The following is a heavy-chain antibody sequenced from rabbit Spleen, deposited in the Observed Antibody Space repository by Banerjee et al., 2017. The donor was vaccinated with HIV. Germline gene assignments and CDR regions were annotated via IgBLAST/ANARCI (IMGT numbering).Heavy chain of an antibody. CDR3: ARDTSSSFSSYGMDL. J-gene: IGHJ6*01. V-gene: IGHV1S40*01. Sequence: QSLEESGGDLVKPGASLTLTCTASGLSFSSSYYMCWVRQAPGKGLEWISCIAGSSSAFTYSATWAKGRFTCSKTSSTTVTLQMTSLTVADTATYFCARDTSSSFSSYGMDLWGQGTLVTVS. D-gene: IGHD1-1*01. CDR1: GLSFSSSYY. CDR2: IAGSSSAFT.